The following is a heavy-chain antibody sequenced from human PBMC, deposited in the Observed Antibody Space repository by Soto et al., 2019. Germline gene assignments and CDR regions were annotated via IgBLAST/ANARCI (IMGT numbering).Heavy chain of an antibody. D-gene: IGHD5-12*01. CDR2: ISYDGSNK. J-gene: IGHJ4*02. Sequence: GGSLRLSCAASGFTFSSYGMHWVRQAPGKGLEWVAVISYDGSNKYYADSVKGRFTISRDNSKNTLYLQMNSLRAEDTAVYYCAPSPRGYSGYDRYPTPYYFDYWGQGTLVTVSS. CDR1: GFTFSSYG. CDR3: APSPRGYSGYDRYPTPYYFDY. V-gene: IGHV3-30*03.